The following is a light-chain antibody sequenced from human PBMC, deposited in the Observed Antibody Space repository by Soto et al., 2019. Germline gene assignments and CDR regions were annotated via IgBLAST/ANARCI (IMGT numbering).Light chain of an antibody. CDR1: QTISSW. Sequence: DIQMTQSPSSLSASVGDRVTITCRASQTISSWLAWYQQKPGKAPKLLIYKASTLKSGVPSRFSGSRSGTEFTLTISSLQHDDFANYYCRQYNSIGITFGQGTRLEIK. CDR2: KAS. V-gene: IGKV1-5*03. CDR3: RQYNSIGIT. J-gene: IGKJ5*01.